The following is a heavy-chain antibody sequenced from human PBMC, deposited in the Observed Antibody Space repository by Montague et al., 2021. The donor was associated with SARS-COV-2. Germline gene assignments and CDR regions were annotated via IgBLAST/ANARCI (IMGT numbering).Heavy chain of an antibody. CDR1: GGSIRSRDFY. CDR3: SKGGGIGVSDS. D-gene: IGHD6-19*01. V-gene: IGHV4-39*02. CDR2: IYYTGTT. J-gene: IGHJ4*02. Sequence: SETLSLTCTVSGGSIRSRDFYWGWIRQPPGNRLEWIGSIYYTGTTYYNPSLQSRVTLSVDTSKNQFSLRVTSLTATDTAVYYCSKGGGIGVSDSWGQGTLVTVSS.